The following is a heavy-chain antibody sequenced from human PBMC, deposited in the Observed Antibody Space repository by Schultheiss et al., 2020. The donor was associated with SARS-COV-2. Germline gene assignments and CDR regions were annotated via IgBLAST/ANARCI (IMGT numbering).Heavy chain of an antibody. D-gene: IGHD1-1*01. V-gene: IGHV3-7*01. J-gene: IGHJ4*02. CDR1: GFTFSDYY. CDR2: IKQDGSEK. Sequence: GGSLRLSCAASGFTFSDYYMNWVRQAPGKGLEWVANIKQDGSEKYYVDSVKGRFTISRDNAKNSLYLQMNSLRAEDTAVYYCARDKGLGQLGYWGQGTLVTVSS. CDR3: ARDKGLGQLGY.